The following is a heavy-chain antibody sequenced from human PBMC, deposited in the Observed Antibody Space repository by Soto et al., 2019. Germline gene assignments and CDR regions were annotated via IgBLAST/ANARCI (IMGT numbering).Heavy chain of an antibody. CDR3: ARDRSVLLCFGEFGW. CDR1: GFTVSSNY. D-gene: IGHD3-10*01. Sequence: EVQLVESGGGLVQPGGSLRLSCAASGFTVSSNYMSWVRQAPGKGLEWVSVIYSGGSTYYADSVKGRFTISRDNSKNTLYLQMNSLRAEDTAVYYCARDRSVLLCFGEFGWWGQGTLVTVSS. J-gene: IGHJ4*02. CDR2: IYSGGST. V-gene: IGHV3-66*01.